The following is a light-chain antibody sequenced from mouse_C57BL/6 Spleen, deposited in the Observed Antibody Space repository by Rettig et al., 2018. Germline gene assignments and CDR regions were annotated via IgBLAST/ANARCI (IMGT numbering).Light chain of an antibody. J-gene: IGKJ4*01. CDR2: SAS. Sequence: DIVMTQSQKFMSTSVGDRVSVTCKASQNVGTNVAWYQQKPGQSPKALIYSASYRYSGVPDRFTGSGSGTDFTLTISNVQSEDLAEYFCQQYNSYPFTFGP. V-gene: IGKV6-15*01. CDR1: QNVGTN. CDR3: QQYNSYPFT.